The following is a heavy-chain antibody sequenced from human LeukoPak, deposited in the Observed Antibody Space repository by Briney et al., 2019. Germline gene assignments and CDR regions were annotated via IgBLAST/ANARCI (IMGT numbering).Heavy chain of an antibody. CDR3: ARGGGDYPFYYYYYGMDV. D-gene: IGHD4-17*01. CDR2: INHSGST. J-gene: IGHJ6*02. CDR1: GGSFSGYY. Sequence: SETLSLTCAVYGGSFSGYYWSWIRPPPGKGLEWIGEINHSGSTNYNPSLKSRVTISVDTSKNQFSLKLSSVTAADTAVYYCARGGGDYPFYYYYYGMDVWGQGTTVTVSS. V-gene: IGHV4-34*01.